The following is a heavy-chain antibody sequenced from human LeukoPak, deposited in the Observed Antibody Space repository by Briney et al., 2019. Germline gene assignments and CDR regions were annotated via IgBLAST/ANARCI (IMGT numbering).Heavy chain of an antibody. CDR3: ANSGQIWSGYYPTNDY. CDR2: IRYDGSNK. Sequence: PGGSLRLSCAASGFTFSSYGMHWVRQAPGKGLEWVAFIRYDGSNKYYADSVKGRFTISRDNSKNTLYLQMNSLRAEDTAVYYCANSGQIWSGYYPTNDYWGQGTLVTVSS. V-gene: IGHV3-30*02. CDR1: GFTFSSYG. J-gene: IGHJ4*02. D-gene: IGHD3-3*01.